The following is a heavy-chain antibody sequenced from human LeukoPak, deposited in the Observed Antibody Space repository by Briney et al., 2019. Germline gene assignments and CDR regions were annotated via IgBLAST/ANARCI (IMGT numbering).Heavy chain of an antibody. CDR1: GGSISSSSYY. CDR3: AASGDFWSGLPFDY. CDR2: IYYSGST. D-gene: IGHD3-3*01. V-gene: IGHV4-39*07. J-gene: IGHJ4*02. Sequence: SETLSLTCTVSGGSISSSSYYWGWIRQPPGKGLEWIGSIYYSGSTYYNPSLKSRVTISVDTSKNQFSLKLSSVTAADTAVYYCAASGDFWSGLPFDYWAREPWSPSPQ.